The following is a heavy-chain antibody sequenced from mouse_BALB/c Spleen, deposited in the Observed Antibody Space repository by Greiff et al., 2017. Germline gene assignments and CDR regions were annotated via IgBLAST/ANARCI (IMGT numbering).Heavy chain of an antibody. D-gene: IGHD2-4*01. CDR1: GFSLTSYG. CDR2: ICSGGST. V-gene: IGHV2-2*02. Sequence: VKLQQSGPGLVQPSQSLSITCTVPGFSLTSYGVHWVRQSPGKGLEWLGVICSGGSTDYNAAFISRLSISKDNSKGQVFFKMDNLQANDTAIYYCARRFDYDLYYAMDYWGQGTSVTVSS. J-gene: IGHJ4*01. CDR3: ARRFDYDLYYAMDY.